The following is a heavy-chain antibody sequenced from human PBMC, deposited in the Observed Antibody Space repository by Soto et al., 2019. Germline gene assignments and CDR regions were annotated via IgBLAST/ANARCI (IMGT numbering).Heavy chain of an antibody. J-gene: IGHJ4*02. CDR1: GYTFTSYG. V-gene: IGHV1-18*04. CDR2: ISAYNGNT. Sequence: TFRGKSSGYTFTSYGISWVRQAPGQGLEWMGWISAYNGNTNYAQKLQGRVTMTTDTSTSTAYMELRSLRSDDTDVYYCARIYTVTTSPRLDYWGQGTLVTVYS. D-gene: IGHD4-17*01. CDR3: ARIYTVTTSPRLDY.